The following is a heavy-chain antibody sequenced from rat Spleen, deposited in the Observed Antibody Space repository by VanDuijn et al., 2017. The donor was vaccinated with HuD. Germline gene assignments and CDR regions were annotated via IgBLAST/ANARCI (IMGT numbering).Heavy chain of an antibody. Sequence: EVQLVESGGGLVQPGRSLKLSCSASGFTFTNYGMAWVRQAPKKGLEWVATISYDGSSTYYRDSVKGRFTISRDNAKSTLYLQMDSLRSEDTATYYCARQGGRYTTDYLFDYWGQGVMVTVSS. CDR3: ARQGGRYTTDYLFDY. D-gene: IGHD1-6*01. CDR2: ISYDGSST. V-gene: IGHV5-7*01. J-gene: IGHJ2*01. CDR1: GFTFTNYG.